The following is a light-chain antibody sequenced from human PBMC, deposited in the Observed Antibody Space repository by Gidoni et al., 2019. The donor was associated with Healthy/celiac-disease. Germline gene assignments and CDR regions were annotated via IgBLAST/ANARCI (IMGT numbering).Light chain of an antibody. CDR2: DAS. Sequence: EIVLTQSPATLSLSKGERATLSCRASQSVSSYLAWYQQKPGQAPRLLIYDASNRATGIPARFSGSGSGTDFTLTISSLEPEDFAVYYCQQRSNWPPTFGGXTKVEIK. CDR1: QSVSSY. J-gene: IGKJ4*01. V-gene: IGKV3-11*01. CDR3: QQRSNWPPT.